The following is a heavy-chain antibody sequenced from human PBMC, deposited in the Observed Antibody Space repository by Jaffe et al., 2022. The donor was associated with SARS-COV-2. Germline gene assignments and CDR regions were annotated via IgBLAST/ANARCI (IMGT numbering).Heavy chain of an antibody. J-gene: IGHJ5*02. CDR1: GGSISSSSYY. CDR3: ARPGSSIAARPGGWFDP. CDR2: IYYSGST. Sequence: QLQLQESGPGLVKPSETLSLTCTVSGGSISSSSYYWGWIRQPPGKGLEWIGSIYYSGSTYYNPSLKSRVTISVDTSKNQFSLKLSSVTAADTAVYYCARPGSSIAARPGGWFDPWGQGTLVTVSS. D-gene: IGHD6-6*01. V-gene: IGHV4-39*01.